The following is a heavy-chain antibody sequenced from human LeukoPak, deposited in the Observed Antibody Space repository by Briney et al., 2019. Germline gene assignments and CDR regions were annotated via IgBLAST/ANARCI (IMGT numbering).Heavy chain of an antibody. V-gene: IGHV4-34*01. CDR2: INHSGST. CDR1: GGSFSGYY. CDR3: ARGLTIGGGMDV. J-gene: IGHJ6*04. Sequence: SETLSLTCAVYGGSFSGYYWSWLRPPPGKGREGRGEINHSGSTNYNPSLKRRVTITVDTSKNQCSLKLSSVTAADTAVYYCARGLTIGGGMDVWGEGTTVTVSS. D-gene: IGHD3-3*01.